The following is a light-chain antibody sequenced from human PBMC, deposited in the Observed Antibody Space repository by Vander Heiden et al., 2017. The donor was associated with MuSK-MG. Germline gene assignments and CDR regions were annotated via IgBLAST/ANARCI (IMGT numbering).Light chain of an antibody. V-gene: IGLV2-23*02. Sequence: QSALTQPAAVSGSPGQSITLSCTGNSSDVGNYNLVSWYQHHPVKAPKLMIYEVSKRPSGVSDRFSGSTSAHTASLTISGVEADYEADYYCCSLWVFGGGTKLTVL. CDR2: EVS. CDR3: CSLWV. J-gene: IGLJ3*02. CDR1: SSDVGNYNL.